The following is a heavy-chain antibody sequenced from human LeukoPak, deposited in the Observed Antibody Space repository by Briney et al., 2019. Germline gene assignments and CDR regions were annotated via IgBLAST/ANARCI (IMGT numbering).Heavy chain of an antibody. Sequence: GGSLRLSCAASGFTFSTYWMTWVRQAPGKGLEWVAVIWYDGSNKYYADSVKGRFTISRDNSKNTLYLQMNSLRAEDTAVYYCARVVVVRGIDYWGQGTLVTVSS. CDR2: IWYDGSNK. D-gene: IGHD3-10*02. CDR3: ARVVVVRGIDY. J-gene: IGHJ4*02. V-gene: IGHV3-33*08. CDR1: GFTFSTYW.